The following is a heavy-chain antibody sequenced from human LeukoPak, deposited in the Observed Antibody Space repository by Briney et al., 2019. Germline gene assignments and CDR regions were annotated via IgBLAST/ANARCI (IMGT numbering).Heavy chain of an antibody. D-gene: IGHD3-10*01. J-gene: IGHJ3*02. CDR2: IKQGGSEE. V-gene: IGHV3-7*03. Sequence: RAGGSLRLSCAASGFTFSSYWMSWVRQAPGKGLEWVANIKQGGSEEYYVDSVKGRFTISRDNAKNSLYLQMNSLRAEDTAVYYCARDSLGRAFDIWGQGTMVTVSS. CDR3: ARDSLGRAFDI. CDR1: GFTFSSYW.